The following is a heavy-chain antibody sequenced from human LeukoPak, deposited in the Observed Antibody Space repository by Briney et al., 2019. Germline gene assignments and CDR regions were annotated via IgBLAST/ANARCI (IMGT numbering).Heavy chain of an antibody. D-gene: IGHD2-15*01. CDR3: ARDLQLGRSYGGCYSCNAFDV. V-gene: IGHV3-33*01. Sequence: GKSLRLSCAASGFSFSNYGIHWVRQAPGKGLEWVAVIWFDGTDEFYADSVKGRFTISRDNAKDTLYLQMNSLRAEDTAVYYCARDLQLGRSYGGCYSCNAFDVWGQGTMVTVSS. CDR1: GFSFSNYG. J-gene: IGHJ3*01. CDR2: IWFDGTDE.